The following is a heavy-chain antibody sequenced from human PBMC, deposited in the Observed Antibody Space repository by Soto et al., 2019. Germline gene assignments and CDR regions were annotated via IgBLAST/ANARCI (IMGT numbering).Heavy chain of an antibody. CDR2: IRSKAYGGTT. CDR1: GFTFGDYA. CDR3: TRDSPALRFDNNDY. D-gene: IGHD3-9*01. V-gene: IGHV3-49*03. J-gene: IGHJ4*02. Sequence: GGSLRLSCTASGFTFGDYAMSWFRQAPGKGLEWVGFIRSKAYGGTTEYAASVKGRFTISRDDSKSIAYLQMNSLKTEDTAVYYCTRDSPALRFDNNDYWGQGTLVTVSS.